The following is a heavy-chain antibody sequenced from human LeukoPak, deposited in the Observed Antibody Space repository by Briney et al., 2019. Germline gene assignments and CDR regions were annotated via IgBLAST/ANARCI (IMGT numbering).Heavy chain of an antibody. Sequence: GRSLSLSCPASGSTLSSYAMSCVSQPPGEGREWVSAFSGSGGRTYYADSVKGRFTISRDNPKNALYLQMNSLRAEDTAVYYCSTVTDENDYWGQGTLVTVSS. J-gene: IGHJ4*02. D-gene: IGHD4-17*01. CDR1: GSTLSSYA. CDR3: STVTDENDY. V-gene: IGHV3-23*01. CDR2: FSGSGGRT.